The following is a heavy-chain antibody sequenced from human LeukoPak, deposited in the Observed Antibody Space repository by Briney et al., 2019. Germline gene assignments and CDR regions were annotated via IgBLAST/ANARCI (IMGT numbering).Heavy chain of an antibody. Sequence: PGGSLRLSCAPSGFTVSSNYMSWVRQAPGEGLESVSVIYSGGSTYYADSVKGRFIISRDNSKNTLYLQMNSLRAEDTAVYYCARRFGPNAFDIWGQGTMVTVFS. D-gene: IGHD3-3*01. CDR1: GFTVSSNY. CDR3: ARRFGPNAFDI. CDR2: IYSGGST. J-gene: IGHJ3*02. V-gene: IGHV3-66*04.